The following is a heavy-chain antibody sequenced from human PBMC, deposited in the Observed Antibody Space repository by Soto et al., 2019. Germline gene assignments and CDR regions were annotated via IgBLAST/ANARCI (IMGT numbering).Heavy chain of an antibody. D-gene: IGHD5-18*01. V-gene: IGHV3-30*18. CDR1: GFTFSSYG. J-gene: IGHJ4*02. CDR2: ISYDGSNK. CDR3: AKTTDTAMVKPLDY. Sequence: GGSLRLSCAASGFTFSSYGMHWVRQAPGKGLEWVAVISYDGSNKYYADSVKGRFTISRDNSKNTLYLQMNSLRAEDTAVYYCAKTTDTAMVKPLDYWGQGTLVTVSS.